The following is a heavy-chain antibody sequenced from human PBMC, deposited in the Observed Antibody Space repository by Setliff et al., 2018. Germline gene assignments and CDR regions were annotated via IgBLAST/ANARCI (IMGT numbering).Heavy chain of an antibody. V-gene: IGHV5-51*01. CDR1: GYSFTDYW. J-gene: IGHJ4*02. D-gene: IGHD6-25*01. CDR3: ARHGLSGYVETPFDH. Sequence: GESLKISCKGSGYSFTDYWIGWVRQMPGKGLEYMGIIYPGDSDTQYSPSFEGQVTISADKSINTAYLQWSSLKDTDTAMYYCARHGLSGYVETPFDHWGQGTLVTVSS. CDR2: IYPGDSDT.